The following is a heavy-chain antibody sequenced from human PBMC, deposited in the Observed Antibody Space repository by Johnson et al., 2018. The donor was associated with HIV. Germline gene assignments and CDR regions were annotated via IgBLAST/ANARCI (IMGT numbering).Heavy chain of an antibody. J-gene: IGHJ3*02. CDR3: AREAYCSGGSCYDAFDI. D-gene: IGHD2-15*01. CDR2: IRYDGGNK. V-gene: IGHV3-30*02. Sequence: QVQLVESGGGVVQPGGSLRLSCAASGFTFSSYGMHWVRQAPGKGLEWVAFIRYDGGNKYYVDSVKGRFTISRDNSKNTLSLQMNSLRAEDTAVYYCAREAYCSGGSCYDAFDIWGQGTMVTVSS. CDR1: GFTFSSYG.